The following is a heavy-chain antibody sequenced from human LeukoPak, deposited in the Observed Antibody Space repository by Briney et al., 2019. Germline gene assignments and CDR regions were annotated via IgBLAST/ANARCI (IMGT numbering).Heavy chain of an antibody. CDR1: GFTFSSYN. CDR3: ARGTVAERDYYYYYMDV. Sequence: GGSLRLSCAASGFTFSSYNMNWVRQAPGRGLEWVSSISSSSSYIYYADSVKGRFTISRDNAKNSLYLQMNSLRAEDTAVYYCARGTVAERDYYYYYMDVWGKGTTVTVSS. J-gene: IGHJ6*03. CDR2: ISSSSSYI. V-gene: IGHV3-21*01. D-gene: IGHD4-23*01.